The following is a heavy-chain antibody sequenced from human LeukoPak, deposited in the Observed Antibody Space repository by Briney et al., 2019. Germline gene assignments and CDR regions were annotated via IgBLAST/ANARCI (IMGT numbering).Heavy chain of an antibody. Sequence: GGSLRLSYAASGFTVRSNYMSWVRQAPGKGLEWVSVIYSGGSTYYADSVKGRFTISRDNSKNTLYLQMNSLRAEDTAVYYCARKNSNYYYGMDVWGQGTTVTVSS. CDR1: GFTVRSNY. CDR3: ARKNSNYYYGMDV. V-gene: IGHV3-53*01. J-gene: IGHJ6*02. D-gene: IGHD1-7*01. CDR2: IYSGGST.